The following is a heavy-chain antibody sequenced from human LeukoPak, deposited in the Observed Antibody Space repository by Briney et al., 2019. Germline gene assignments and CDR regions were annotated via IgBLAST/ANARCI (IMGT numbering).Heavy chain of an antibody. CDR3: AKDWYSSRWCNWFDP. Sequence: PGRSLRLSCAASGFTLSDYGMHWVRQAPGKGLEGVAMISFGGAETYYGDSVKGRFSISRDSSKNTVYLQMNGLRAEDTAVYFCAKDWYSSRWCNWFDPWGQGTLVTVSS. D-gene: IGHD6-13*01. CDR2: ISFGGAET. J-gene: IGHJ5*02. V-gene: IGHV3-30*18. CDR1: GFTLSDYG.